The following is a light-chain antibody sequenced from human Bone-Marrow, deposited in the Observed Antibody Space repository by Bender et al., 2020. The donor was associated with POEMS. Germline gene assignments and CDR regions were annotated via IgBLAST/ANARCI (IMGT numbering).Light chain of an antibody. CDR1: SSDVGTYNY. CDR2: DVS. CDR3: AAWDDSLSVV. V-gene: IGLV2-14*01. Sequence: QSALTQPASVSGSPGQSITISCTGTSSDVGTYNYVSWYQQHPGKAPKLMIYDVSNRPSGVSNRFSGSKSGNTASLTISGLQPEDEADYYCAAWDDSLSVVFGGGTKLTVL. J-gene: IGLJ2*01.